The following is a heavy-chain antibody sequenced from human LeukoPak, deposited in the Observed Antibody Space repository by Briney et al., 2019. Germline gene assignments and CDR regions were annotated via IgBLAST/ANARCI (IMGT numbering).Heavy chain of an antibody. J-gene: IGHJ4*02. CDR1: GYTFTSYG. CDR3: ARIWGPMVRGVFDY. Sequence: ASVKVSCKASGYTFTSYGITWVRQAPGQGLEWMGWISYYNGNTNYAEKFQGRVTITTDTSTSTPYMELRSLRSDDTAVYYCARIWGPMVRGVFDYWGQGTLVTVSS. D-gene: IGHD3-10*01. V-gene: IGHV1-18*01. CDR2: ISYYNGNT.